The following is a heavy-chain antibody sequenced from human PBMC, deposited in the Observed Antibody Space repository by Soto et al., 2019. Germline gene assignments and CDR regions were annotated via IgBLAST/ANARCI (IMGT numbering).Heavy chain of an antibody. J-gene: IGHJ6*02. CDR1: GGSVSSGSYY. Sequence: QVQLQESGPGLVKPSETLSLTCTVSGGSVSSGSYYWSWIRQPPGKGLEWIGYIYYSGSTNYNPSLKSRVNITVDTSKDQFSLKRSTVTAADTAVYYCARADAGDPCGMDVWGQGTTVTVSS. CDR2: IYYSGST. D-gene: IGHD4-17*01. CDR3: ARADAGDPCGMDV. V-gene: IGHV4-61*01.